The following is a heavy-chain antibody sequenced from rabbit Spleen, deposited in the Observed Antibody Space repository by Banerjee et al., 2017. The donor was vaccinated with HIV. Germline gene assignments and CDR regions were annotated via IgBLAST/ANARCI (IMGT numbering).Heavy chain of an antibody. Sequence: QSLEESGGDLVKPGASLTLTCTASGFSFSSSDYMCWVRQAPGKGLEWIACINTATGKPVYATWAKGRFTISTTSSTTVTLQVTSLTAADTATYFCARDLAGAIGWNFYLWGPGTLVTVS. D-gene: IGHD4-1*01. V-gene: IGHV1S40*01. CDR1: GFSFSSSDY. J-gene: IGHJ4*01. CDR3: ARDLAGAIGWNFYL. CDR2: INTATGKP.